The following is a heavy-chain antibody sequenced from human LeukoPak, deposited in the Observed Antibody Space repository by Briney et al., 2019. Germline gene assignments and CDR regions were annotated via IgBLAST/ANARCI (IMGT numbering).Heavy chain of an antibody. J-gene: IGHJ4*02. D-gene: IGHD1-26*01. V-gene: IGHV3-23*01. CDR3: ARDSEGFDY. CDR1: GITLSNYG. CDR2: ISDSGGST. Sequence: GGSLRLSCAVSGITLSNYGMSWVRQAPGKGLEWVAGISDSGGSTNYADSVKGRFTISRDNPKNTLYLQMNSLRAEDTAVYYCARDSEGFDYWGQGTLVTVSS.